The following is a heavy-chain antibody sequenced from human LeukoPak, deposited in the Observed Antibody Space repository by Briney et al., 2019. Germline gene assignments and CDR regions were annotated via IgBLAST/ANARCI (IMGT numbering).Heavy chain of an antibody. CDR3: ARDLGMTDGDYVSYFDY. D-gene: IGHD4-17*01. V-gene: IGHV3-48*03. Sequence: PGGSLRLSCAASGFTFSRYELNWVRQAPGKGLEWVSYISNSGSIIYYADSVKGRFTISRDNAKNSLYLQMNSLRAEDTAVYYCARDLGMTDGDYVSYFDYWGQGTLVTVSS. J-gene: IGHJ4*02. CDR1: GFTFSRYE. CDR2: ISNSGSII.